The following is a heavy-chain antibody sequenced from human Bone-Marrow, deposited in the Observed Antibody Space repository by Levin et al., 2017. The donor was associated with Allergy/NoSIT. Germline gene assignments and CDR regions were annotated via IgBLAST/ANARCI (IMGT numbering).Heavy chain of an antibody. CDR3: AKIALSSTTNHYIDV. V-gene: IGHV3-43D*04. CDR1: GFNFDDYA. Sequence: GGSLRLSCAASGFNFDDYAMQWVRQGPGKGLEWVSLISWDGGVIHYADSVKGRFTVSRDNRKNSLYLQMNSLRGEDTAMYFCAKIALSSTTNHYIDVWGKVTTVTVSS. CDR2: ISWDGGVI. J-gene: IGHJ6*03. D-gene: IGHD4-17*01.